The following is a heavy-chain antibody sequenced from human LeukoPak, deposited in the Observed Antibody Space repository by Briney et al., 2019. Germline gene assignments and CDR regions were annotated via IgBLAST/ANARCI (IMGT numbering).Heavy chain of an antibody. J-gene: IGHJ5*02. CDR3: ARRRNRRFDP. V-gene: IGHV5-51*01. Sequence: ASVKVSCKASGYTFTGYYMHWVRQAPGQGLEWMGIIYPGDSDTRYSPSFQGQVTISADKSISTAYLQWSSLKASDTAMYYCARRRNRRFDPWGQGTLVTVSS. CDR1: GYTFTGYY. D-gene: IGHD2/OR15-2a*01. CDR2: IYPGDSDT.